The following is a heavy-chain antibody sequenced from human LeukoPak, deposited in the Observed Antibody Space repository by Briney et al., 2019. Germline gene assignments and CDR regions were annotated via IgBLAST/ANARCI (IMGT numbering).Heavy chain of an antibody. CDR1: GGSLSSHY. J-gene: IGHJ4*02. V-gene: IGHV4-59*08. CDR3: ARGIAAAIDY. CDR2: IYYSGST. D-gene: IGHD6-13*01. Sequence: SETLSLTCTVSGGSLSSHYWSWIRQPPGKGLEWIGYIYYSGSTNYNPSLKSRVTISVDTSKNQFSLKLSSVTAADTAVYYCARGIAAAIDYWGQGTLVTVSS.